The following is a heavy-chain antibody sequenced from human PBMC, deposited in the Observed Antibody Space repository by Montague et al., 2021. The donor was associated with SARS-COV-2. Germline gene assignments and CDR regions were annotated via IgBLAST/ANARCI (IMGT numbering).Heavy chain of an antibody. Sequence: CAISGDSVSSNSAAWDWIRQSPSRGLEWLGRTYYRSQWYNDYAVSVGSRLAINPHTSKNHFSLQLDSVTPEDTAVYYCARSQHCGGGRCYSLSWFDPWGQGTLVIVSS. V-gene: IGHV6-1*01. CDR1: GDSVSSNSAA. J-gene: IGHJ5*02. CDR2: TYYRSQWYN. D-gene: IGHD2-15*01. CDR3: ARSQHCGGGRCYSLSWFDP.